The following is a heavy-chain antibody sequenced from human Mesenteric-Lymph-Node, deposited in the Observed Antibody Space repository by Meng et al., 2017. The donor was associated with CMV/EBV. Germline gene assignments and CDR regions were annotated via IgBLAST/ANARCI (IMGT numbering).Heavy chain of an antibody. J-gene: IGHJ4*02. CDR1: GYSISSGYY. CDR2: IYHSGSA. CDR3: ARDLAYCGGDCFSV. D-gene: IGHD2-21*01. V-gene: IGHV4-38-2*02. Sequence: SETLSLTCKVSGYSISSGYYWGWIRQPPGKGLEWIGNIYHSGSAYYNSSLKSRVIISVDTSKNQFSLNLTSVTAADTAVYYCARDLAYCGGDCFSVWGQGALVTVSS.